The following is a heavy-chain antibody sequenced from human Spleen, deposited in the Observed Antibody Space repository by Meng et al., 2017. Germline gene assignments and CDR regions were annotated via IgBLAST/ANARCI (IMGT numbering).Heavy chain of an antibody. D-gene: IGHD2-15*01. CDR3: ARGEGYCSGGRCYRWFDP. J-gene: IGHJ5*02. V-gene: IGHV1-3*01. Sequence: VQLVQSGAEVKKPGASVKDSCKDSVSTFTNYAMHWVRQAPGQRLEWMGWINAGNGNTKYSQKFQGRVTITRDTSASTAYMELSSLRSEDTAVYYCARGEGYCSGGRCYRWFDPWGQGTLVTVSS. CDR2: INAGNGNT. CDR1: VSTFTNYA.